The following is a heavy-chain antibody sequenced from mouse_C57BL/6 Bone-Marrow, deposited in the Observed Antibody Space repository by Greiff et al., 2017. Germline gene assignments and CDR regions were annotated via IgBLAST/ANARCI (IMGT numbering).Heavy chain of an antibody. CDR3: TTPPTVPARGWFAY. D-gene: IGHD3-1*01. CDR2: IDPENGDT. CDR1: GFNIKDDY. Sequence: DVQLQESGAELVRPGASVKLSCTASGFNIKDDYMHWVKQRPEQGLEWIGWIDPENGDTEYASKFQGKATITADTSSNTAYLQLSSLTSENTAVYYFTTPPTVPARGWFAYWGQGTLVTVSA. V-gene: IGHV14-4*01. J-gene: IGHJ3*01.